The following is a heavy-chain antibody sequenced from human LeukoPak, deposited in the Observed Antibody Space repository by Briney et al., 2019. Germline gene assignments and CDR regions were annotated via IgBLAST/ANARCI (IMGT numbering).Heavy chain of an antibody. J-gene: IGHJ5*02. Sequence: GGSLRLSCAASGFTFSSYAMHWVRQAPGKGLEYVSAISSNGGSTYYANSVKGRFTISRDNSKSTLYLQMNSLRAEDTAVYYCAKDRHAPGRYCSSTICFPFDPWGQGTLVTVSS. CDR3: AKDRHAPGRYCSSTICFPFDP. CDR2: ISSNGGST. CDR1: GFTFSSYA. V-gene: IGHV3-64*01. D-gene: IGHD2-2*01.